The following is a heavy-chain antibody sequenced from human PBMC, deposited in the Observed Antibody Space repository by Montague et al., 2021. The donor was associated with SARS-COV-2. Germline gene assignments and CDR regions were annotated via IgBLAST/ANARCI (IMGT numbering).Heavy chain of an antibody. CDR3: AKGPLVGGYDPDGMDV. CDR2: IYYSGST. V-gene: IGHV4-39*07. CDR1: GGSISSSSYY. Sequence: SETLSLTCTASGGSISSSSYYWDWIRQPPGKGLEWIGSIYYSGSTFYNPSLTSRVTISVDTSKNQFSLKLSSVAAADTAVYYCAKGPLVGGYDPDGMDVWGSGAPGTVS. D-gene: IGHD5-12*01. J-gene: IGHJ6*02.